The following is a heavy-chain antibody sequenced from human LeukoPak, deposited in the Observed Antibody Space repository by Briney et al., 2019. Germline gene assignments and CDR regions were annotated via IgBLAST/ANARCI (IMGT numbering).Heavy chain of an antibody. V-gene: IGHV4-30-2*01. Sequence: SETLSLTCTVSGGSISSYSWSWIRQPPGKGLEWIGYIYHSGSTYYNPSLKSRVTISVDRSKNQFSLKLSSVTAADTAVYYCARVGGYYDSSGENDAFDIWGQGTMVTVSS. J-gene: IGHJ3*02. CDR1: GGSISSYS. CDR2: IYHSGST. CDR3: ARVGGYYDSSGENDAFDI. D-gene: IGHD3-22*01.